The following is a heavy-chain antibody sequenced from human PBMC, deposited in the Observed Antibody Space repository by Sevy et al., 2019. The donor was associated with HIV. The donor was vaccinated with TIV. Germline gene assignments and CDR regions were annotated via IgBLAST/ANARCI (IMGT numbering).Heavy chain of an antibody. CDR2: INQDGSEK. D-gene: IGHD3-10*01. V-gene: IGHV3-7*01. J-gene: IGHJ3*02. Sequence: GGSLRLSCAASGFSFAWYWMSWVRQTPEKGLEWVANINQDGSEKNYVDSVKGRFTISRDNAKNSLYLQMNSLRVEDTAVYYCASKGGSRPNGAFDTWGQRTMVTVSS. CDR1: GFSFAWYW. CDR3: ASKGGSRPNGAFDT.